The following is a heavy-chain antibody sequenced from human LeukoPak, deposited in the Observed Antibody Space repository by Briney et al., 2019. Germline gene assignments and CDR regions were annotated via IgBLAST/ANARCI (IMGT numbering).Heavy chain of an antibody. CDR2: TYYSGST. Sequence: PSETLSLTCTVSGGSISSSSYYWGWIRQPPGKGLEWIGSTYYSGSTYYNPSLKSRVTISVDTSKNQFSLKLSSVTAADTAVYYCASEDAFDIWGQGTMVTVSS. CDR1: GGSISSSSYY. V-gene: IGHV4-39*01. CDR3: ASEDAFDI. J-gene: IGHJ3*02.